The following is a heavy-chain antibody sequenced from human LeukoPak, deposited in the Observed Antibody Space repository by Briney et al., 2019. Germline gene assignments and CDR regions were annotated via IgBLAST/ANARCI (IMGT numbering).Heavy chain of an antibody. J-gene: IGHJ4*02. CDR1: GGTFSSYG. Sequence: ASVKVSCKASGGTFSSYGISWVRQAPGQGLEWMGGIIPIFGTAYYAQNFHDRVTITADKSTSTAYMELSSLRSEDTAVYYCASSNIAVAVTTYIDYWGQGTLVTVSS. CDR3: ASSNIAVAVTTYIDY. D-gene: IGHD6-19*01. CDR2: IIPIFGTA. V-gene: IGHV1-69*06.